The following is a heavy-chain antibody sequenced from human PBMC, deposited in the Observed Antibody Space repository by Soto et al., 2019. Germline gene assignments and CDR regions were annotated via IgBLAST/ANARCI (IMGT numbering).Heavy chain of an antibody. CDR1: GFTFSSYG. D-gene: IGHD3-10*01. J-gene: IGHJ4*02. CDR2: ISYDGSNK. CDR3: AKPVYGSGIPLDY. V-gene: IGHV3-30*18. Sequence: PGGSLRLSCAASGFTFSSYGMHWVRQAPGKGLEWVAVISYDGSNKYYADSVKGRFTISRDNSKNTLYLQMNSLRAEDTAVYYCAKPVYGSGIPLDYWGQGTLVTVSS.